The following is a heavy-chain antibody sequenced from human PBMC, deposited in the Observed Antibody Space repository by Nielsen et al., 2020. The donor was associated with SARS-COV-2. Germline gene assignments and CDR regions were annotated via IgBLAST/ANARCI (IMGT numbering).Heavy chain of an antibody. Sequence: WVRQAPGQGLEGMGWISAYNGNTNYAQKLQGRVTMTTDTSTSTAYMELRSLRSEDTAVYYCARGIYSGSYYVYYYYYMDVWGKGTTVTVSS. CDR3: ARGIYSGSYYVYYYYYMDV. D-gene: IGHD1-26*01. V-gene: IGHV1-18*01. CDR2: ISAYNGNT. J-gene: IGHJ6*03.